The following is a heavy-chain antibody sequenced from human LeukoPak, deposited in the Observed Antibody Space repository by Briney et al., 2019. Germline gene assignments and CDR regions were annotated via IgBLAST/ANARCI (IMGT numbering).Heavy chain of an antibody. Sequence: GASVKVSCKVSGYTLTELSMHWVRQAPVKGLEWMGGFDPEDGETIYAQKFQGRVTMTEDTSTDTAYMELSSLRSEDTAVYYCATDQSLYGSGSYYNLDYWGQGTLVTVSS. J-gene: IGHJ4*02. CDR3: ATDQSLYGSGSYYNLDY. CDR1: GYTLTELS. D-gene: IGHD3-10*01. V-gene: IGHV1-24*01. CDR2: FDPEDGET.